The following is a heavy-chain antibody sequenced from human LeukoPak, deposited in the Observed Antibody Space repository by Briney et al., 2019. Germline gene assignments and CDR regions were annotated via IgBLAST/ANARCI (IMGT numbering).Heavy chain of an antibody. Sequence: PGGSLRLSCAASGFTFSSYSMNWVRQAPGKGLEWVSYISSSSSSIYYADSVKGRFTISRDNAKNSLYLQMNSLRAEDTAVYYCARGGRAVVTAYYFDYWGQGTLVTISS. CDR3: ARGGRAVVTAYYFDY. V-gene: IGHV3-48*01. CDR2: ISSSSSSI. CDR1: GFTFSSYS. J-gene: IGHJ4*02. D-gene: IGHD3-22*01.